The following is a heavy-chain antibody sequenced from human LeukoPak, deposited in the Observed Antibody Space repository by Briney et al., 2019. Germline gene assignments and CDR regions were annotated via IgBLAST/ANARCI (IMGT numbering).Heavy chain of an antibody. CDR2: IKQDGSEK. CDR3: AREGTPHSGGYQYAFDI. CDR1: GFTFSSYW. V-gene: IGHV3-7*01. Sequence: GGSLRLSCAASGFTFSSYWMSWVRQAPGKGLEWVANIKQDGSEKYYVDSVKGRFTISRDNAKNSLYLQMNSLRAEDTAVYYCAREGTPHSGGYQYAFDIWGQGTMVTVSS. D-gene: IGHD1-26*01. J-gene: IGHJ3*02.